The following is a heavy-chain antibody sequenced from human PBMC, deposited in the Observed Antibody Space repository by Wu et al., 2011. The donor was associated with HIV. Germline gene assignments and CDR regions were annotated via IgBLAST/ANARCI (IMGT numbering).Heavy chain of an antibody. CDR1: GGTFNSHG. CDR3: ARDLGGDEDH. V-gene: IGHV1-69*14. CDR2: IIPILGTV. J-gene: IGHJ4*02. Sequence: QVQLVQSGPEVKKPGSSVKVSCKASGGTFNSHGISWVRQAPGQGLEWMGGIIPILGTVKYAQKFQGRVTITADKSTSTAYMELSSLRSEDTAIYYCARDLGGDEDHWGQGTLVTVSS. D-gene: IGHD2-21*01.